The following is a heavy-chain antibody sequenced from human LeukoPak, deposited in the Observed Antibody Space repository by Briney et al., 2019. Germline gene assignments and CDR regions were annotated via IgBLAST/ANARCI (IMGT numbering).Heavy chain of an antibody. CDR1: GFTFSSYA. J-gene: IGHJ3*02. CDR2: ISSSSSYI. CDR3: ARGVALGAFDI. V-gene: IGHV3-21*01. Sequence: GGSLRLSCAASGFTFSSYAMSWVRQAPGKGLEWVSSISSSSSYIYYADSVKGRFTISRDNAKNSLYPQMNSLRAEDTAVYYCARGVALGAFDIWGQGTMVTVSS. D-gene: IGHD2-15*01.